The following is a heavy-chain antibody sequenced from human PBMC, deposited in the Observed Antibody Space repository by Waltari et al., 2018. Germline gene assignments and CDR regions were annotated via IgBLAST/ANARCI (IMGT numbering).Heavy chain of an antibody. V-gene: IGHV1-2*02. Sequence: QVQLVQSGAEVKKPGASVKVSCKASGYTFTGYYMPWVRQAPGKGLEWMGWINPNRGGTNYAQKLKGRVTMTRDTSISTAYMELSRLGSDDTAVYYCARGIRTNWYFDLWGRGTLVTVSS. CDR3: ARGIRTNWYFDL. CDR2: INPNRGGT. D-gene: IGHD3-3*02. CDR1: GYTFTGYY. J-gene: IGHJ2*01.